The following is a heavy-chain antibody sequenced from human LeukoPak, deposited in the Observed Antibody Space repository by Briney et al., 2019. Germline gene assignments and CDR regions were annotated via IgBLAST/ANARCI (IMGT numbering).Heavy chain of an antibody. D-gene: IGHD6-13*01. CDR1: GFSFNTYS. Sequence: PGGSLRLSCAASGFSFNTYSMNWVRQAPGKGLVWVARINSDGTTTNYADSVKGRFTISRDNARNTLYLQMNSLTADDTAVYYCARGYYSGSRIDYWGQGTLVTVSS. CDR2: INSDGTTT. V-gene: IGHV3-74*01. CDR3: ARGYYSGSRIDY. J-gene: IGHJ4*02.